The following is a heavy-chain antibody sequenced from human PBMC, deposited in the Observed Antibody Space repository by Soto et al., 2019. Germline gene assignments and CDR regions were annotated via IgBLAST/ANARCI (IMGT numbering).Heavy chain of an antibody. Sequence: SETLSLTCAVYGGSFSGHYWSWILQPPGKGLEWIGEINHSGSTNYNPSLKSRVTISVDTSKNQFSLKLSSVTAADTAVYYCARGIEGWYQGRYYYGMDVWGQGTMVTVS. V-gene: IGHV4-34*01. CDR1: GGSFSGHY. CDR3: ARGIEGWYQGRYYYGMDV. D-gene: IGHD6-19*01. J-gene: IGHJ6*02. CDR2: INHSGST.